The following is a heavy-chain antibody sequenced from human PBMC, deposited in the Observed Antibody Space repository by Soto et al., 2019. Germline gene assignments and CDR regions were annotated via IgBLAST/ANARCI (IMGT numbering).Heavy chain of an antibody. D-gene: IGHD4-4*01. CDR1: RFTFSTYA. J-gene: IGHJ4*02. V-gene: IGHV3-23*01. Sequence: PGGSLRLSCAASRFTFSTYAMSWVRQAPGKGLEWVSALSGSGGMTYYADSVKGRFTISRDNSRNTLDLQMNSLTAEDTAVYYCAKGWGFSNYYFDYWGRGALVTVSS. CDR3: AKGWGFSNYYFDY. CDR2: LSGSGGMT.